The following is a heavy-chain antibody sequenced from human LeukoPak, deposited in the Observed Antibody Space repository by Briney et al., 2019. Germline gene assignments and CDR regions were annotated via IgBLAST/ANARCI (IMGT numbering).Heavy chain of an antibody. CDR3: QRSRWGTNTPGFDH. CDR1: GYSIRSGDY. J-gene: IGHJ4*02. V-gene: IGHV4-38-2*01. Sequence: WETLFLTCAVSGYSIRSGDYWGWIRPSPGKGLELIGSSNHSGSTHYNPSLKGRVTISVDKAKNQFSLMLSSVTAADTAVYYCQRSRWGTNTPGFDHWGQGTLVTVSS. D-gene: IGHD3-16*01. CDR2: SNHSGST.